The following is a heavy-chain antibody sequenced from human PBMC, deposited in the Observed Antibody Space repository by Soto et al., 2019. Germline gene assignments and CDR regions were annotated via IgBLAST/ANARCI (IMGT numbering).Heavy chain of an antibody. CDR3: ASSAAPTYYYGMDV. J-gene: IGHJ6*02. D-gene: IGHD6-13*01. CDR1: GYTFTSYA. V-gene: IGHV1-3*01. Sequence: GASVKVSCKASGYTFTSYAMHWVRQAPGQRLEWMGWINAGNGNTKYSQKFQGRVTITRDTSASTAYMELSSLRSEGTAVYYCASSAAPTYYYGMDVWGQGTTVTVSS. CDR2: INAGNGNT.